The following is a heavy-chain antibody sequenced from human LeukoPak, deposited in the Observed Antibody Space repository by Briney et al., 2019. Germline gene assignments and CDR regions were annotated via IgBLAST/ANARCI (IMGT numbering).Heavy chain of an antibody. D-gene: IGHD3-10*01. V-gene: IGHV4-59*01. CDR3: PRLASGQAFDF. J-gene: IGHJ3*01. Sequence: SETLSLTCTVSGGSITGYYWRWIRHPPGKGLECIGYIYYTVTTIYNRSLKRRVTIPVDTSNNQFSLKLRSATAADTAVYYCPRLASGQAFDFWGQGTMVSVSS. CDR1: GGSITGYY. CDR2: IYYTVTT.